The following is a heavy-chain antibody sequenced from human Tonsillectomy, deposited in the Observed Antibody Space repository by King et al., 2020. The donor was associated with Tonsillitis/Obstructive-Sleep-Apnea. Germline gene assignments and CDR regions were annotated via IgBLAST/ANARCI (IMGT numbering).Heavy chain of an antibody. CDR1: GFTFSSYA. CDR2: ISSNGGST. D-gene: IGHD2-2*01. J-gene: IGHJ5*02. CDR3: ARDWSSTSLYHWFDP. V-gene: IGHV3-64*01. Sequence: EVQLVESGGGLVQPGGSLRLSCAASGFTFSSYAMHWVRQAPGKGLEYVSAISSNGGSTYYANSVKGRFTISRDNSKNTLYLQMGSLRAEDMAVYYCARDWSSTSLYHWFDPWGQGTLVTVSS.